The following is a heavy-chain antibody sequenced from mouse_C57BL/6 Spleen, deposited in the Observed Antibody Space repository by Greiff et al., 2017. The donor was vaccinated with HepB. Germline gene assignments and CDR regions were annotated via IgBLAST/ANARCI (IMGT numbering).Heavy chain of an antibody. CDR2: INPSTGGT. D-gene: IGHD2-5*01. V-gene: IGHV1-42*01. J-gene: IGHJ3*01. CDR1: GYSFTGYY. CDR3: AREGDSNLFAY. Sequence: VQLQQSGPELVKPGASVKISCKASGYSFTGYYMNWVKQSPEKSLEWIGEINPSTGGTTYNQKFKAKATLTVDKSSSTAYMQLKSLTSEDSAVYYCAREGDSNLFAYWGQGTLVTVSA.